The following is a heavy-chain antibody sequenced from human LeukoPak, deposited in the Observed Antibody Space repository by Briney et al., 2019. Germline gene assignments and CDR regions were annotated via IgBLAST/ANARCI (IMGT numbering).Heavy chain of an antibody. CDR3: ARDLTVTIPAEGY. CDR1: GYTFTSYD. Sequence: ASVKVSCKASGYTFTSYDINWVRQATGQGLEWMGWINPNSGGTNYAQKLQGRVTMTTDTSTSTAYMELRSLRSDDTAVYYCARDLTVTIPAEGYWGQGTLVTVSS. CDR2: INPNSGGT. V-gene: IGHV1-18*01. J-gene: IGHJ4*02. D-gene: IGHD4-17*01.